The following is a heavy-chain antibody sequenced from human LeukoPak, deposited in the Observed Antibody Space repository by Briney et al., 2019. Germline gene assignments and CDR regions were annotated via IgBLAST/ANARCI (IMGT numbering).Heavy chain of an antibody. V-gene: IGHV3-66*01. CDR1: GFTVSSNY. CDR3: ANAGRDSSSTISCGMDV. Sequence: GGSLRLSCAASGFTVSSNYMSWVRQAPGKGLEWVSVIYSGGSTYYADSVKGRFTISRDNSKNTLYLQMNSLRAEDTAVYYCANAGRDSSSTISCGMDVWGQGTTVTVSS. J-gene: IGHJ6*02. D-gene: IGHD6-13*01. CDR2: IYSGGST.